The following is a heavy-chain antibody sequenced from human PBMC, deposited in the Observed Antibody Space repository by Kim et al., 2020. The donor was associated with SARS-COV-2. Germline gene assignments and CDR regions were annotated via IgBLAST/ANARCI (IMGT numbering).Heavy chain of an antibody. V-gene: IGHV3-23*01. CDR3: AKTPLAAAGLIPPFDY. J-gene: IGHJ4*02. D-gene: IGHD6-13*01. Sequence: GGSLRLSCAASVFTFSSYAMSWVRQAPGKVLEWVSAISGSGGSTYYADSVKGRFTISRDNSKNTLYLQMNSLRAEDTAVYYCAKTPLAAAGLIPPFDYWGQGTLVTVSS. CDR2: ISGSGGST. CDR1: VFTFSSYA.